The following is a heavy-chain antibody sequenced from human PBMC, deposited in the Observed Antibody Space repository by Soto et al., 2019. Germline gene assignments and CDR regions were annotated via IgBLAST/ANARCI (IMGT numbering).Heavy chain of an antibody. Sequence: GESLKISCKGSGYSFTSYWSIWVRQMPGKGLEWMGRIDHSDSYTNYSPSFQGHVTISADKSISTAYLQWSSLKASDTAMYYCERARNYVWYYSGMDVWGQGTTVTVSS. CDR3: ERARNYVWYYSGMDV. D-gene: IGHD3-16*01. CDR2: IDHSDSYT. CDR1: GYSFTSYW. V-gene: IGHV5-10-1*01. J-gene: IGHJ6*02.